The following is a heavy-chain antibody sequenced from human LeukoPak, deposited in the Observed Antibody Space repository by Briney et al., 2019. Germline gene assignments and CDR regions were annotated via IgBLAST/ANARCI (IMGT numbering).Heavy chain of an antibody. D-gene: IGHD6-19*01. V-gene: IGHV4-59*08. CDR2: ISHSGDT. Sequence: KPSETLSLTCSVSGVSISGHYWSWIRLPPGKGLEWIGYISHSGDTRYGPSLKSRVTISLDTSKNQFSLTLNSVAAADTAVYYCARQPISGWDFDYWGQGTLVTVSS. CDR1: GVSISGHY. J-gene: IGHJ4*02. CDR3: ARQPISGWDFDY.